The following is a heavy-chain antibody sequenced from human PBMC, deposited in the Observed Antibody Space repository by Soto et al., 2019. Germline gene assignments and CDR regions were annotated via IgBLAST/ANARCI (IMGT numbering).Heavy chain of an antibody. V-gene: IGHV3-23*01. CDR1: QFTFSNYA. CDR3: AKEPGSEFGDYCHN. D-gene: IGHD3-10*01. J-gene: IGHJ4*02. CDR2: ISGSGINT. Sequence: EVQLLESGGALVQPGGSLRLSCAASQFTFSNYAMSWVRQPPGKGLEWVSGISGSGINTYYADSVKGRFTISRDNSKNTLYLQLRSLGAEDTAVYYCAKEPGSEFGDYCHNWGQGTLVTVSS.